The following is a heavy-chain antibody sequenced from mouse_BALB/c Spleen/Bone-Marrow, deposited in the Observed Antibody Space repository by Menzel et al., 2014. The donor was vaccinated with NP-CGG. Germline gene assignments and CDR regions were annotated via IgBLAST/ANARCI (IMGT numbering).Heavy chain of an antibody. CDR3: ARRRDYDRYFDV. J-gene: IGHJ1*01. CDR1: GYAFSSSW. V-gene: IGHV1-82*01. Sequence: VQLQQSGPELVKPGASVKISCKASGYAFSSSWMNWVKQRPGQGLEWIGRIYPGDGDTNHNGKFKGKATLTADKSSSTAYMQLSSLTSVDSAVYFCARRRDYDRYFDVWGAGTTVTVSS. CDR2: IYPGDGDT. D-gene: IGHD2-4*01.